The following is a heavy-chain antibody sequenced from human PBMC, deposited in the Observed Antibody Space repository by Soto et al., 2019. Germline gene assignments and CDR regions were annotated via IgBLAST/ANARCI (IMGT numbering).Heavy chain of an antibody. D-gene: IGHD3-10*01. CDR3: ARSGRGGEYYYYYMDV. CDR2: IKQDGSEK. V-gene: IGHV3-7*01. CDR1: GFTFSSYW. Sequence: EVQLVESGGGLVQPGGSLRLSCAASGFTFSSYWMSWVRQAPGKGLEWVANIKQDGSEKYYEDSVKGRFTISRDNAKNSLYLQMNSLRAEDTAVYYCARSGRGGEYYYYYMDVWGKGTTVTVSS. J-gene: IGHJ6*03.